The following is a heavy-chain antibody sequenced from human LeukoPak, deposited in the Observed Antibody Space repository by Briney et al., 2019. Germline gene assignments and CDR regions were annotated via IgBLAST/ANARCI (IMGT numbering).Heavy chain of an antibody. CDR1: VGSFSGYY. CDR2: INHSGST. V-gene: IGHV4-34*01. D-gene: IGHD6-13*01. J-gene: IGHJ4*02. CDR3: ARGRIAAAEVDY. Sequence: PSETLSLTCAVYVGSFSGYYWSWIRQPPGKGLEWIGEINHSGSTNYNSSLKSRVTISVDTSKNQFSLKLSSVTAADTAVYYCARGRIAAAEVDYWGQGTLVTVSS.